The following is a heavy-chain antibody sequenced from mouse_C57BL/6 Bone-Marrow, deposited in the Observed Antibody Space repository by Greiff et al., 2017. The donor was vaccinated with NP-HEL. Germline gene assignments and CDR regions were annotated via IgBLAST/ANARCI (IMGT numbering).Heavy chain of an antibody. CDR1: GYTFTDYY. CDR2: IFPGSGSP. CDR3: ARRGYAMDY. Sequence: QVQLQQSGPELVKPGASVKISCKASGYTFTDYYINWVKQRPGQGLEWIGWIFPGSGSPYYTEKFQGKATLTVDQSSSTAFMLLSRLTSEDSAVFFCARRGYAMDYWGQGTSVTVSS. V-gene: IGHV1-75*01. J-gene: IGHJ4*01.